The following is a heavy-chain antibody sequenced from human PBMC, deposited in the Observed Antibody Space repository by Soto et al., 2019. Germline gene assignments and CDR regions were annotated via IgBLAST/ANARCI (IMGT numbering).Heavy chain of an antibody. Sequence: WGSLRLSCAASGFAFSNAWMSWVRQAPGKGLEWVGRIKSKTDGGTTDYAAPVKGRFTISRDDSKNTLYLQMNSLKTEDTAVYYCTTDCGELPGGLRGCYYYGMDVWGQGTTVTVSS. V-gene: IGHV3-15*01. CDR1: GFAFSNAW. J-gene: IGHJ6*02. D-gene: IGHD1-7*01. CDR2: IKSKTDGGTT. CDR3: TTDCGELPGGLRGCYYYGMDV.